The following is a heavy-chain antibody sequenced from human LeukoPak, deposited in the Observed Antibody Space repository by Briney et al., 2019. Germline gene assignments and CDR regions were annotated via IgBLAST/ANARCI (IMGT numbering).Heavy chain of an antibody. CDR2: IIPIFGTA. J-gene: IGHJ4*02. Sequence: SVKVSCKASGGTFSSYAISWVRQAAGQGLEWMGGIIPIFGTADYAQRFQGRVTITADKATNTAYMELSSLRYEDTAVYYCASPYYYDSSAYWGQGTLVTVSS. CDR3: ASPYYYDSSAY. CDR1: GGTFSSYA. V-gene: IGHV1-69*06. D-gene: IGHD3-22*01.